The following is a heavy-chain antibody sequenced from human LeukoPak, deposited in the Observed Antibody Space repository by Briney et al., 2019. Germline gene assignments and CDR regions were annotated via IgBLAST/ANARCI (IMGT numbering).Heavy chain of an antibody. CDR1: GFTFNSYA. Sequence: GGSLRLSCAASGFTFNSYAMTWVRQAPGKVLEWVSHVSGSGGITYYADSVKGRFTIFRDNSKNTLYLQMNSLRAEDTAVYYCAKTTAGNSSGRNPGWPVDYWGQGTLVTVSS. CDR2: VSGSGGIT. D-gene: IGHD6-19*01. CDR3: AKTTAGNSSGRNPGWPVDY. V-gene: IGHV3-23*01. J-gene: IGHJ4*02.